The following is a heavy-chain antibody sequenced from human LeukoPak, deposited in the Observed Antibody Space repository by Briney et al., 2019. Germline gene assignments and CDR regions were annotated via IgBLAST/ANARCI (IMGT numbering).Heavy chain of an antibody. D-gene: IGHD6-19*01. CDR1: GFTFSSHW. J-gene: IGHJ3*02. CDR2: ISGSGGST. CDR3: AKDSLGYSSGFDAFDI. Sequence: GGSLRLSCAASGFTFSSHWMHWVRQAPGKGLEWVSAISGSGGSTYYADSVKGRFTISRDNSKNTLYLQMNSLRAEDTAVYYCAKDSLGYSSGFDAFDIWGQGTMVTVSS. V-gene: IGHV3-23*01.